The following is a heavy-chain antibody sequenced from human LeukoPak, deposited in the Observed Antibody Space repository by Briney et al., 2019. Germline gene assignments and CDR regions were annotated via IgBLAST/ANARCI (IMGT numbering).Heavy chain of an antibody. Sequence: GGSLRLSCEASGFTFSDSFMSWIRQAPGKGLAWIAYISSRSRTTHYADSVKGRFTISRDNAKSSLFLQMDSLRAEDTAVYYCASNSQQLVFSPFDYWGQGSVVTVSS. CDR2: ISSRSRTT. D-gene: IGHD6-6*01. V-gene: IGHV3-11*01. CDR1: GFTFSDSF. J-gene: IGHJ4*02. CDR3: ASNSQQLVFSPFDY.